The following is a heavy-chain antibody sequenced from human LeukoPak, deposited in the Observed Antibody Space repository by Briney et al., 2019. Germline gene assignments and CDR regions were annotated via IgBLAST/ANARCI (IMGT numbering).Heavy chain of an antibody. V-gene: IGHV4-39*07. D-gene: IGHD2-15*01. J-gene: IGHJ5*02. Sequence: SETLSLTCTVSGDSFSSVTDYWAWIRQPPGKGLEWIASGDYSGGTYYNPSLESRVAISADMSKNQFSLKLTSVTGADTAVYYCARDAHCTGVSCYSPYNWFDPWGQGTLVTVSS. CDR1: GDSFSSVTDY. CDR3: ARDAHCTGVSCYSPYNWFDP. CDR2: GDYSGGT.